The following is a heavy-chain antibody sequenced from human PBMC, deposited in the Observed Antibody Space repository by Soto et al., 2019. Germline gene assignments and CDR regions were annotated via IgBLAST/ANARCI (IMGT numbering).Heavy chain of an antibody. CDR1: GFTFSSYG. Sequence: GGSLRLSCAASGFTFSSYGMNWVRQAPGKGLEWVSYISSSSTTIYCADSVKGRFTIFRDNAKNSLYLQLNSLRDEDTAVYYCARSPYYYDSSNYYGHWGQGT. CDR3: ARSPYYYDSSNYYGH. J-gene: IGHJ4*02. CDR2: ISSSSTTI. V-gene: IGHV3-48*02. D-gene: IGHD3-22*01.